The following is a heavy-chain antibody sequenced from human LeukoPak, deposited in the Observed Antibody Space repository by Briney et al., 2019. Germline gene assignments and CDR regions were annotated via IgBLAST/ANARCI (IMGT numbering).Heavy chain of an antibody. CDR1: GGSISSYY. CDR3: ARDDDFWSGQVFDI. D-gene: IGHD3-3*01. Sequence: SETLSLTCTVSGGSISSYYWSWIRQLAGKGLEWIGRIYTSGSTNYNPSLKSRVTISVDTSKNQFSLKLSSVTAADTAVYYCARDDDFWSGQVFDIWGQGTMVTVSS. V-gene: IGHV4-4*07. J-gene: IGHJ3*02. CDR2: IYTSGST.